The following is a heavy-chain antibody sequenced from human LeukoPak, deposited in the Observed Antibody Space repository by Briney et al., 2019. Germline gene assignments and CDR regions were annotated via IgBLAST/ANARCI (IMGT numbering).Heavy chain of an antibody. CDR1: GFTFSSYS. J-gene: IGHJ4*02. Sequence: GGSLRLSCAASGFTFSSYSMNWVRQAPGKGLEWVSDISSSSSHIIYIDSVKGRFTISRDNAKTSLYLQMNSLRAEDTAVYYCARDWNSYCSSTSCSIDYWGQGTLVTVSS. CDR2: ISSSSSHI. D-gene: IGHD2-2*01. CDR3: ARDWNSYCSSTSCSIDY. V-gene: IGHV3-21*01.